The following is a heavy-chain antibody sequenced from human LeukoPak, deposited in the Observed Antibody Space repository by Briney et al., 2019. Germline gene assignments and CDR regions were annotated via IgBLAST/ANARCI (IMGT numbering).Heavy chain of an antibody. CDR1: GGSFSGYY. V-gene: IGHV4-34*01. J-gene: IGHJ6*03. Sequence: PSETLSLTCAVYGGSFSGYYWSWIRQPPGKGLEWMGEINYSRSTNYNPPLMSRVTTPAETTKNQFSLKLSSVTAADTAVYFCARVGYSYVINDWSRTGLGAYPTKYYYHMDVWGKGTTVTVSS. D-gene: IGHD5-18*01. CDR3: ARVGYSYVINDWSRTGLGAYPTKYYYHMDV. CDR2: INYSRST.